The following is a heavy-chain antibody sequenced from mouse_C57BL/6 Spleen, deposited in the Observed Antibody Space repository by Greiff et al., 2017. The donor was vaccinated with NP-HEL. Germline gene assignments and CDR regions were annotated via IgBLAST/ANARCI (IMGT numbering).Heavy chain of an antibody. J-gene: IGHJ3*01. D-gene: IGHD2-1*01. CDR3: TTIYYGNYGAY. Sequence: QVQLQQSGAELVRPGASVTLSCKASGYKFTDYEMHWVKQTPVHGLEWIGAIDPETGGTAYNQKFKGKAILTADKSSSTAYMELRSLTSEDSAVYYCTTIYYGNYGAYWGQGTLVTVSA. CDR2: IDPETGGT. CDR1: GYKFTDYE. V-gene: IGHV1-15*01.